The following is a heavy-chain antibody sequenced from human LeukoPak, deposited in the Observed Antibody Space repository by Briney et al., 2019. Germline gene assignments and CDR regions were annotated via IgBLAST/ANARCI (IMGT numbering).Heavy chain of an antibody. Sequence: GGSLRLSCAASGFTFSGYALTWVRQAPGKGLQWVSTISSSGDNTYYADSVKGRFTISGDNSKNTLYLQMNSLRAEDTALYYCAKAGANWFDPWGQGTLVTVSS. D-gene: IGHD3-10*01. V-gene: IGHV3-23*01. J-gene: IGHJ5*02. CDR2: ISSSGDNT. CDR3: AKAGANWFDP. CDR1: GFTFSGYA.